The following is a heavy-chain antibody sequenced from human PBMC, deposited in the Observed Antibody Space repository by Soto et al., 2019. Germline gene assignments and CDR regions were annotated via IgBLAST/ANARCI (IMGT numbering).Heavy chain of an antibody. V-gene: IGHV1-69*06. CDR1: GGTFSSYA. J-gene: IGHJ4*02. Sequence: SVKVSCKASGGTFSSYAISWVRQAPGQGLEWMGGIIPIFGTANYAQKFQGSVTITADKSTSTAYMELSSLRSEDTAVYYCARERLGDSYGSTSVTTVLITGWDYWGQGTLVTVS. CDR2: IIPIFGTA. D-gene: IGHD4-17*01. CDR3: ARERLGDSYGSTSVTTVLITGWDY.